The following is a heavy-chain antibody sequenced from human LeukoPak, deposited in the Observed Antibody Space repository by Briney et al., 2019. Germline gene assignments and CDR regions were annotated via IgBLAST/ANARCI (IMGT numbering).Heavy chain of an antibody. J-gene: IGHJ3*02. V-gene: IGHV3-23*01. CDR1: GITFRLYA. D-gene: IGHD3-22*01. CDR2: ISGSGSMT. Sequence: PGGSLRLSCAGSGITFRLYAMTWVRQAPGKGLEWVSAISGSGSMTYYADSVKGRFTISRDKSNNTLYLQMNSLRAEDTALYYCAKTGDYFDSTDYYRPDAFDIWGQGTMVTVSS. CDR3: AKTGDYFDSTDYYRPDAFDI.